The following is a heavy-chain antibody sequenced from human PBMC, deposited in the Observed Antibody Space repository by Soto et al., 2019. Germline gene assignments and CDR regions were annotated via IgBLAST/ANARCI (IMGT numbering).Heavy chain of an antibody. Sequence: GGSLRLSCAASGFTFSSYGMHWVRQAPGKGLEWVAVISYDGSNKYYADSVKGRFTISRDNSKNTLYLQMNSLRAEDTAVYYCAGNPNREEWPLMYYYYYYMDVWGKGTTVTVSS. D-gene: IGHD3-3*01. CDR2: ISYDGSNK. V-gene: IGHV3-30*03. CDR3: AGNPNREEWPLMYYYYYYMDV. J-gene: IGHJ6*03. CDR1: GFTFSSYG.